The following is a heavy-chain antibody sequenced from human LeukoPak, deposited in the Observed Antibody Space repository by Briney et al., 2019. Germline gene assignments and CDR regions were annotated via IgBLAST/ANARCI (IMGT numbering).Heavy chain of an antibody. V-gene: IGHV4-4*07. Sequence: SETLSLTCTVSGGSVSGYYWSWIRQPAGKGLEWLGRIYTSGSTNYSPSLKSRVTMSLDTSKNQFSLKLPSMTATDTAVYYCARGIYCSGNNCYYYYYYMDVWGKGTTVTVSS. J-gene: IGHJ6*03. CDR3: ARGIYCSGNNCYYYYYYMDV. D-gene: IGHD2-2*01. CDR2: IYTSGST. CDR1: GGSVSGYY.